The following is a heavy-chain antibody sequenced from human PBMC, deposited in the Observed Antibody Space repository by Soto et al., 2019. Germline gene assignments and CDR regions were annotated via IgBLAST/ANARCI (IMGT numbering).Heavy chain of an antibody. Sequence: GESLKISCAASGFTVSSNYMSWVRQAPGKGLEWVSVIYSGGSTYYADSVKGRFTISRDNSKNTLYLQMNSLRAEDTAVYYCARESSSWYPAVDYWGQGTLVTVSS. CDR1: GFTVSSNY. V-gene: IGHV3-66*01. D-gene: IGHD6-13*01. CDR2: IYSGGST. J-gene: IGHJ4*02. CDR3: ARESSSWYPAVDY.